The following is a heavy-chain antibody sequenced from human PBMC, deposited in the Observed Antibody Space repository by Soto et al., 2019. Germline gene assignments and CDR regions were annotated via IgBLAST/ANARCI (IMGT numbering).Heavy chain of an antibody. CDR1: GYTFTSYG. D-gene: IGHD4-17*01. J-gene: IGHJ4*02. V-gene: IGHV1-18*01. Sequence: GASVKVSCKASGYTFTSYGISWVRQATGQGLEWMGWISAYNGNTSYAQKLQGRVTMTTNTSISTAYMELSSLRSEDTAVYYCARTLYGDNVDYWGQGTLVTVSS. CDR2: ISAYNGNT. CDR3: ARTLYGDNVDY.